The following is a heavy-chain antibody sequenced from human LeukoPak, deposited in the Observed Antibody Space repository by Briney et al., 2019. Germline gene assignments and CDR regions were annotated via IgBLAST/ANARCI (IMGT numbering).Heavy chain of an antibody. CDR3: ARDDYNSGSYSYFDY. D-gene: IGHD6-19*01. CDR2: ISSSSSII. CDR1: GFTFSGYS. J-gene: IGHJ4*02. Sequence: GGSLRLSCAASGFTFSGYSMNWVRQAPGKGLEGGSNISSSSSIIYYADSVKGRFTISRDNAKNSLFLQMNSLRAEDTAVYYCARDDYNSGSYSYFDYWGQGTLVTVSS. V-gene: IGHV3-21*05.